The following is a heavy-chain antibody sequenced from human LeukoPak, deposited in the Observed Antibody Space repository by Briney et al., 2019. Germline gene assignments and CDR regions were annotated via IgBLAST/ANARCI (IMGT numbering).Heavy chain of an antibody. CDR2: IYYSGST. CDR1: GGSVGSSSYY. V-gene: IGHV4-39*01. J-gene: IGHJ4*02. CDR3: ARHRGLYYYESSGYHYYFDY. D-gene: IGHD3-22*01. Sequence: SETLSLSCTVSGGSVGSSSYYWGWIRQPPGKGLEWIGSIYYSGSTYYNPSLKSRVTISVDTSKSQFSLNLSSVTAADTAVYYCARHRGLYYYESSGYHYYFDYWGQGTLVTVSS.